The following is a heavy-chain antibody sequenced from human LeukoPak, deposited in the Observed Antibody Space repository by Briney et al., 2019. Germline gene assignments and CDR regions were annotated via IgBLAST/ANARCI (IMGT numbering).Heavy chain of an antibody. CDR3: ARVYDYVWGSYRNFDY. J-gene: IGHJ4*02. CDR2: IKQDGSEK. V-gene: IGHV3-7*01. D-gene: IGHD3-16*02. Sequence: QPGGSLGLSCAASGFTFSSYWMSWVRQAPGKWLEWVANIKQDGSEKYYVDSVKGRFTISRDNAKNSLYLQMNSLRAEDTAVYYCARVYDYVWGSYRNFDYWGQGTLVTVSS. CDR1: GFTFSSYW.